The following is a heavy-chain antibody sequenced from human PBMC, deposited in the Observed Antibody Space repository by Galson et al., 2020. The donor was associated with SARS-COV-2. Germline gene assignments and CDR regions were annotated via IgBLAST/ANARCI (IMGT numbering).Heavy chain of an antibody. J-gene: IGHJ4*01. D-gene: IGHD2-21*01. CDR2: ISAYRGNT. CDR1: GYTFTSYG. CDR3: ARGQTVYCGPISCYNYFDH. V-gene: IGHV1-18*04. Sequence: DSVKVSCKASGYTFTSYGISWVRQAPGQGLEWMGWISAYRGNTNSAQKFQGRVTMTADTSTTTAYMELRRLTSDDTAVYFCARGQTVYCGPISCYNYFDHWGRGTLVTVSS.